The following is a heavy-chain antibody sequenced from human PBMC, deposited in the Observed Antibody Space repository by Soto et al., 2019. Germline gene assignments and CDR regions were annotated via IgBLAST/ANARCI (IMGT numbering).Heavy chain of an antibody. V-gene: IGHV6-1*01. CDR2: TYYRSKWYN. CDR1: GDSVSSSSVT. D-gene: IGHD1-26*01. CDR3: VRLIGNSWLDF. Sequence: SQTLSLTCAISGDSVSSSSVTWNWIRQSPSRGLEWLGRTYYRSKWYNDYAESVKSRITINPDTSKIQFSLHLNSVTPEDTAVYYCVRLIGNSWLDFWGQGTLVTVSS. J-gene: IGHJ5*01.